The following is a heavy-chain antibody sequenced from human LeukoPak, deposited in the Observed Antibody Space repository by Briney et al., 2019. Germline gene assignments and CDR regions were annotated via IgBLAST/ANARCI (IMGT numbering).Heavy chain of an antibody. CDR1: RGSVSSSTYY. CDR3: TAEKNGSPHY. CDR2: IYYTGST. D-gene: IGHD2-8*01. V-gene: IGHV4-39*07. J-gene: IGHJ4*02. Sequence: SETLSLTCTVSRGSVSSSTYYWSWVRQPPGKGLEWIASIYYTGSTYYNPSLKSRVTISPDMSKNEFFLTMTSVTAADTAVYFCTAEKNGSPHYWGQGTQVTVSS.